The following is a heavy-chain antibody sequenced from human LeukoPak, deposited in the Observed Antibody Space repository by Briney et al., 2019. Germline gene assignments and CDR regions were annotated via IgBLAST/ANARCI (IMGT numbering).Heavy chain of an antibody. CDR3: AKARDIVVVVAATPPWFDP. CDR2: ISYDGSNK. J-gene: IGHJ5*02. Sequence: PGRSLRLSCAASGFTFSSYGMHWDRQAPGKGLEWVAVISYDGSNKYYADSVKGRFTISRDNSKNTLYLQMNSLRAEDTAVYYCAKARDIVVVVAATPPWFDPWGQGTLVTVSS. CDR1: GFTFSSYG. D-gene: IGHD2-15*01. V-gene: IGHV3-30*18.